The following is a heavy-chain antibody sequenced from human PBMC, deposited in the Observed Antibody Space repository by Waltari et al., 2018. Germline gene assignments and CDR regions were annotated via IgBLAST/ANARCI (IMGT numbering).Heavy chain of an antibody. J-gene: IGHJ6*03. CDR2: IYYSEST. CDR1: GGLISHSY. Sequence: HVHLQEEVPALVTPSETLSLTCTVAGGLISHSYWSWIRQPPGKGLEWIGYIYYSESTNYNPSLKSRVTISVDTSKNQFSLKLSSVTAADTAVYYCARDRHPFYMDVWGKGTTVTISS. V-gene: IGHV4-59*01. CDR3: ARDRHPFYMDV.